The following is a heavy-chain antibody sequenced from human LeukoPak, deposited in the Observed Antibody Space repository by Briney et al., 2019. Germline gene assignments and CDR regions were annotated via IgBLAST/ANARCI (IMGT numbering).Heavy chain of an antibody. V-gene: IGHV3-43*02. J-gene: IGHJ4*02. Sequence: GGSLRLSCAAPGFIFDDYAIHWVRHAPGKGLEWVSLISGDGGSTFYADSVKGRFTISRDNSKNSLYLQMSSLRSEDTALYYCARESERSGWYDYWGQGTLVTVSS. CDR1: GFIFDDYA. CDR2: ISGDGGST. CDR3: ARESERSGWYDY. D-gene: IGHD6-19*01.